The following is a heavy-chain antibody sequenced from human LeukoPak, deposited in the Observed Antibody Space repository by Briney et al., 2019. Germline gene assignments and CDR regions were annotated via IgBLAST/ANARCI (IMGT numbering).Heavy chain of an antibody. CDR1: GFSLSTSGVG. Sequence: SGPTLVNPRQTLTLTCSFSGFSLSTSGVGVGWIRQPPGKALEWLALIYWDDNKRYSPSLGSRLTITKDTSKNQVVLIMTNMDPVDTATYFCARDYCSTTSCYQGXFDPWGQGTLVTVSS. CDR2: IYWDDNK. CDR3: ARDYCSTTSCYQGXFDP. J-gene: IGHJ5*02. D-gene: IGHD2-2*01. V-gene: IGHV2-5*02.